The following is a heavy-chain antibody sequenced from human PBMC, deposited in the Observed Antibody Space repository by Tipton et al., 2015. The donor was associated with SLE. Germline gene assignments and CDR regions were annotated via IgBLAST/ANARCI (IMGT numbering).Heavy chain of an antibody. J-gene: IGHJ5*01. D-gene: IGHD3-10*01. V-gene: IGHV4-34*01. CDR2: INHGGST. CDR1: VESFSAYY. Sequence: TLSLTCAVYVESFSAYYWNWIRQPPGKGLEWIGEINHGGSTNYNPSLKSRVTISVDTSKNQFSLNLTSVTAADTVTVSSGSASAPTLFPLVSW. CDR3: GSASAPTLFPLVS.